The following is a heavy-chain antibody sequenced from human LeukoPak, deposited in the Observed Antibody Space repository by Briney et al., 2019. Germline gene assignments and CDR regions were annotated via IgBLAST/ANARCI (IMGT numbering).Heavy chain of an antibody. CDR2: IIPILGIA. D-gene: IGHD2-2*01. J-gene: IGHJ3*02. Sequence: SSVKVSCKASGGTFSSYTISWVRQAPGQGLEWMGRIIPILGIANYAQKFQGRVTITADKYTSTAYMELSSLRSEDTAVYYCARGGDCSSTSCYPNDAFDIWGQGTMVTVSS. CDR1: GGTFSSYT. CDR3: ARGGDCSSTSCYPNDAFDI. V-gene: IGHV1-69*02.